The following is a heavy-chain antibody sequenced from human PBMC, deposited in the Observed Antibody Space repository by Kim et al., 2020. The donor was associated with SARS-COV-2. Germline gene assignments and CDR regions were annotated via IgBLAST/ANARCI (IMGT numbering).Heavy chain of an antibody. CDR3: AKVMQFWPPSTDYFDY. J-gene: IGHJ4*02. Sequence: GGSLRLSCAASGFTFSSYAMSWVRQAPGKGLEWVSAISGSGGSTYYADSVTGRFTISRDNSKNTLYLQMNSLRAEDTAVYYCAKVMQFWPPSTDYFDYWGQGTLVTVSS. CDR2: ISGSGGST. CDR1: GFTFSSYA. V-gene: IGHV3-23*01.